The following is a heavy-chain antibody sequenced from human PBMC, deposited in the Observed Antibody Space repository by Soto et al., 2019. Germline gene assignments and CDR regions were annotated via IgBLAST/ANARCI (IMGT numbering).Heavy chain of an antibody. Sequence: QVQLQESGPGLVKPSQTLSLTCTVSGGSISSGGYYWSWIRQHPGKGLEWIGYIYYSGSTYYNPSLKSRVTISVNTSKNQFSLKLSSVTAADTAVYYCAREAAGILNWFDPWRQGTLVTVSS. CDR2: IYYSGST. J-gene: IGHJ5*02. CDR3: AREAAGILNWFDP. V-gene: IGHV4-31*03. D-gene: IGHD6-25*01. CDR1: GGSISSGGYY.